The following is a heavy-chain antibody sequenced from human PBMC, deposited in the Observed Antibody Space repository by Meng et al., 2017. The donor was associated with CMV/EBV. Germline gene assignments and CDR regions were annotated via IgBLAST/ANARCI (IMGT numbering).Heavy chain of an antibody. CDR1: GYTITDYY. J-gene: IGHJ4*01. V-gene: IGHV1-2*02. CDR2: INPNDDT. CDR3: ARSSGWSRFDY. Sequence: QVQLVPSGXEIKKXXXSVKVSCKASGYTITDYYIHWVRQAPGQGFQWMGWINPNDDTNYAQNFQGRVTMTRDMSINTIYMELSRLTSEDTAVYYCARSSGWSRFDYSGHGTLGTVSS. D-gene: IGHD6-19*01.